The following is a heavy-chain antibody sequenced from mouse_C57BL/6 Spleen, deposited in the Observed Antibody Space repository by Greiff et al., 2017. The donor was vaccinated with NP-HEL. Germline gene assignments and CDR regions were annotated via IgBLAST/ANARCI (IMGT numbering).Heavy chain of an antibody. D-gene: IGHD1-1*01. CDR1: GYTFTSYT. Sequence: VQLQQSGAELARPGASVKMSCKASGYTFTSYTMHWVKQRPGQGLEWIGYINPSSGNTKYNQKFKDKATLTADKSSSTAYMQLSSLTSEDSAVYYGARKGYGSSYPIDYWGQGTTLTVSS. CDR2: INPSSGNT. CDR3: ARKGYGSSYPIDY. V-gene: IGHV1-4*01. J-gene: IGHJ2*01.